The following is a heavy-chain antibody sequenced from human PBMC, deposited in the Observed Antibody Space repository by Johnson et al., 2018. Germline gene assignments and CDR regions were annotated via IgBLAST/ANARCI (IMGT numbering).Heavy chain of an antibody. J-gene: IGHJ4*02. V-gene: IGHV3-49*03. Sequence: VQLVESGGGLVQPGRSXRLSCTASGFTFGDDAMSWFRQAPGKGLEWVGFIRGTPYGGTTEYAASVKGRFTISRDDSKSIAYLQMNSLKTEDTAVYYCTRVQYFYGSGTYFTPNYWGQGTLLTVSS. CDR1: GFTFGDDA. CDR2: IRGTPYGGTT. CDR3: TRVQYFYGSGTYFTPNY. D-gene: IGHD3-10*01.